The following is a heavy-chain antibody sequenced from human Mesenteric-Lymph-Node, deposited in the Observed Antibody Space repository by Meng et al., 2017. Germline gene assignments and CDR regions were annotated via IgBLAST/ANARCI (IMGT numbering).Heavy chain of an antibody. Sequence: SCKASGFTFSSYGMHWVRQAPGKGLEWVAVVSYDGSNKYYADSGKGRFTISRDNAKNSLYLQMNSLRAEDTALYYCAKSHGPESAAGGGLFDYWGQGTLVTVSS. CDR1: GFTFSSYG. V-gene: IGHV3-30*18. J-gene: IGHJ4*02. CDR2: VSYDGSNK. D-gene: IGHD6-13*01. CDR3: AKSHGPESAAGGGLFDY.